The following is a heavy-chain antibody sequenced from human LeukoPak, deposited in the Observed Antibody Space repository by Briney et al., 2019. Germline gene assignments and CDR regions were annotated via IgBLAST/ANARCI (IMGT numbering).Heavy chain of an antibody. D-gene: IGHD2-2*01. CDR3: ARDDTQYATYYFDY. Sequence: GGSPRLSCAASGFTFSSYSMNWVRQAPGKGLEWVSSISSSSSYIYYADSVKGRFTISRDNAKNSLYLQMNSLRAEDTAVYYCARDDTQYATYYFDYWGQGTLVTVSS. CDR1: GFTFSSYS. CDR2: ISSSSSYI. J-gene: IGHJ4*02. V-gene: IGHV3-21*01.